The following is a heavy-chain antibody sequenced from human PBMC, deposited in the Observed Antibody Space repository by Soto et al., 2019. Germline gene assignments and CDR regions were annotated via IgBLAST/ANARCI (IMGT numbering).Heavy chain of an antibody. CDR1: GYNFTSYD. D-gene: IGHD4-4*01. CDR3: ARGIYSGRNFVY. Sequence: QVQLVQSGAEVKKPGASVKVSCKASGYNFTSYDINWVRQATGQGLEWMGWMNPNSGNTGYAQKFQGRVTMTRNTSISTAYMELSSLRSEDTAVYDFARGIYSGRNFVYWGQGTLVTFSS. CDR2: MNPNSGNT. J-gene: IGHJ4*02. V-gene: IGHV1-8*02.